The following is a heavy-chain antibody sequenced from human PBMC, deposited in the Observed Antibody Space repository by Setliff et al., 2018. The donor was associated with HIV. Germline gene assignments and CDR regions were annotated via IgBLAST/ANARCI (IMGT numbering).Heavy chain of an antibody. CDR1: GGSISSGTSY. CDR3: ASTGGYSYGFFDS. V-gene: IGHV4-61*01. J-gene: IGHJ4*02. D-gene: IGHD5-18*01. CDR2: IYYSGST. Sequence: LSLTCTVSGGSISSGTSYWSWIRQPPGKGLEWIGYIYYSGSTNYNPSLKSRVTISVDTSKNQFSLKLSSVTAADTAVYYCASTGGYSYGFFDSWGQGALVTVSS.